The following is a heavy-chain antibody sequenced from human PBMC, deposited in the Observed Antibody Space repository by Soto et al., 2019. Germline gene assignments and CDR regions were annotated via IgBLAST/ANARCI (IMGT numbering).Heavy chain of an antibody. CDR3: ARTAGGRVRGALDI. D-gene: IGHD6-13*01. CDR1: GFTFSSYG. Sequence: ESGGGVVPPGTSLRLSCVASGFTFSSYGMHWVRQAPGKGLEWVAVIPNTENKKYYADSVKGRFTISRDNSQNTLFLQMDSLMSEDTAVYYCARTAGGRVRGALDIWGQGTMVTVS. CDR2: IPNTENKK. V-gene: IGHV3-30-3*01. J-gene: IGHJ3*02.